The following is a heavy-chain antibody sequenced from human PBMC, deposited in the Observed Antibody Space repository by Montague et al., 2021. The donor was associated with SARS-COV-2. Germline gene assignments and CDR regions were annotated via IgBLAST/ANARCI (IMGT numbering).Heavy chain of an antibody. Sequence: SEILSLTCSVSGFSISSGYYWGWIRQTPWKGLEWTGSRYQNGATXYSPSLERPVTILLDTSKNQFSLSLTSVTAADTAVYYCARSGVGIFDFSYFDSWGQGSLVIVSS. D-gene: IGHD3-10*01. V-gene: IGHV4-38-2*02. J-gene: IGHJ4*02. CDR2: RYQNGAT. CDR3: ARSGVGIFDFSYFDS. CDR1: GFSISSGYY.